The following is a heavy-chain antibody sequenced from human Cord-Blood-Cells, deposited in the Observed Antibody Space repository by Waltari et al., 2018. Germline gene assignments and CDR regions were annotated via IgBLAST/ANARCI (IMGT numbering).Heavy chain of an antibody. CDR2: MNPNSGNT. CDR1: GYTFTRHD. D-gene: IGHD2-2*01. Sequence: QVQLVQSGAEVKKPGASVKVSCKASGYTFTRHDINWVRQATGQGLEWMGWMNPNSGNTGYAQKFQGRVTITRNTSISTAYMELSSLRSEDTAVYYCARVCSSTSCYAFDIWGQGTMVTVSS. CDR3: ARVCSSTSCYAFDI. V-gene: IGHV1-8*03. J-gene: IGHJ3*02.